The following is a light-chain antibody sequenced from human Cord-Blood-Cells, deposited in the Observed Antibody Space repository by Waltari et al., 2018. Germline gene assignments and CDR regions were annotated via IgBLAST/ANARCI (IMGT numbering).Light chain of an antibody. V-gene: IGLV3-25*03. J-gene: IGLJ3*02. CDR1: ALPKQY. CDR2: KDS. Sequence: SYELTQPPSVSVSPGPTARITCSGDALPKQYAYWYQQKPGQALVLGIYKDSERHSGIPGRFSGSGSGTTVTLTIRGGQGEDEADFDCQSADSGGTGVFGGGTKLTGL. CDR3: QSADSGGTGV.